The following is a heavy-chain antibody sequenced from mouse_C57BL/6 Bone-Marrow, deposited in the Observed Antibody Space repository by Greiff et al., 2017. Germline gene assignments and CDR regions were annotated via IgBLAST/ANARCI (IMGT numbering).Heavy chain of an antibody. CDR3: TGPSGAGAMDY. CDR2: IRLKSDNYAT. D-gene: IGHD4-1*01. CDR1: GFTFSNYW. J-gene: IGHJ4*01. Sequence: EVQRVESGGGLVQPGGSMKLSCVASGFTFSNYWMNWVRQSPEKGLEWVAQIRLKSDNYATHYAESVKGRFTISRDDSKSSVYLQMNNLRAEDTGIYYCTGPSGAGAMDYWGQGTSVTVSS. V-gene: IGHV6-3*01.